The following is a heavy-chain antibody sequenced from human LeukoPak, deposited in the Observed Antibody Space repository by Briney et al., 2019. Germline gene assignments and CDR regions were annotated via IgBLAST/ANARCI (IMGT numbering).Heavy chain of an antibody. Sequence: TSETLSLTCTVSGGSISSSGYYWGWIRQPPGKGLEWVSVISGSGGNTYYADSVKGRFTISRDNSKNTLHLQMNSLRAEDTAVYYCAKDHHGLGYWGQGTLVTVSS. J-gene: IGHJ4*02. CDR1: GGSISSSGYY. CDR2: ISGSGGNT. V-gene: IGHV3-23*01. CDR3: AKDHHGLGY.